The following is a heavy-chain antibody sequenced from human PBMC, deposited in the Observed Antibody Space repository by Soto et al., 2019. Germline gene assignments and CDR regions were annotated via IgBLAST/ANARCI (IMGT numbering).Heavy chain of an antibody. J-gene: IGHJ4*02. Sequence: GASVKVSCKASGGTFSSYAISWVRQAPGQGLEWMGGIIPIFGTANYAQKFQGRVTITADKSTSTAYMELSSLRSEDTAVYYCARDLGKGYFDYWGQGTLVTVSS. CDR2: IIPIFGTA. CDR3: ARDLGKGYFDY. V-gene: IGHV1-69*06. CDR1: GGTFSSYA.